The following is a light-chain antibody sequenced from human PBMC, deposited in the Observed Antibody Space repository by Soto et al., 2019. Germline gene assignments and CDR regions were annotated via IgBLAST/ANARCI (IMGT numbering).Light chain of an antibody. CDR1: SSDVGGYNY. CDR3: SSYAGSYSFV. J-gene: IGLJ1*01. V-gene: IGLV2-11*01. Sequence: QSVLTQPRSVSGSPGQSVTISCTGTSSDVGGYNYVSWYQQHPGKAPKFMIYDVSKRPSGVPDRFSGSKSGNTASLTISGLQTEDEADYYCSSYAGSYSFVFGTGTKVTVL. CDR2: DVS.